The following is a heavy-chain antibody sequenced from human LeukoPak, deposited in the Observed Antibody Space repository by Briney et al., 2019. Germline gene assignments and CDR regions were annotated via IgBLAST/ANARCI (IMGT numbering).Heavy chain of an antibody. V-gene: IGHV3-74*01. CDR1: GFTFSSYW. CDR2: VNSDGSST. CDR3: ARDGQYGDYVDY. J-gene: IGHJ4*02. Sequence: GGSLRLSCAASGFTFSSYWMHWVRQAPGKGLVWVSRVNSDGSSTSYADSVKGRFTISRDNAKNTLYLQMNSLRAEDTAVYYCARDGQYGDYVDYWGQGTLVTVSS. D-gene: IGHD4-17*01.